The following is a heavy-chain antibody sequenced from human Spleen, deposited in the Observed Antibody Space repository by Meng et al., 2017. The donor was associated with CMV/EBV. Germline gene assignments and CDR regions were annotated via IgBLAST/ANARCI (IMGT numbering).Heavy chain of an antibody. CDR3: ARDPIGGEYRGSHFDS. D-gene: IGHD3-16*01. CDR1: GFPFTYYS. V-gene: IGHV3-30-3*01. J-gene: IGHJ4*02. Sequence: GFPFTYYSMPWVRQAPGKGLEWVALEPFGTGNKYYTASVKGRFTISRDTSKNTIYLQMNNLIPEDTAVYYCARDPIGGEYRGSHFDSWGQGTLVTVSS. CDR2: EPFGTGNK.